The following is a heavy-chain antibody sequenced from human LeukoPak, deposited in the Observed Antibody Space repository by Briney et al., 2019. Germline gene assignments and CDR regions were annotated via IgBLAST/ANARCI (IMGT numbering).Heavy chain of an antibody. D-gene: IGHD3-22*01. CDR3: ARDLTYYYDSSGYYSNDAFDI. CDR2: ISSSSSYI. Sequence: GGSLRLSCAASGFTLSSYSMNWVRQAPGKGLEWVSSISSSSSYIYYADSVKGRFTISRDNAKNSLYLQMNSLRAEDTAVYYCARDLTYYYDSSGYYSNDAFDIWGQGTMVTVSS. CDR1: GFTLSSYS. V-gene: IGHV3-21*01. J-gene: IGHJ3*02.